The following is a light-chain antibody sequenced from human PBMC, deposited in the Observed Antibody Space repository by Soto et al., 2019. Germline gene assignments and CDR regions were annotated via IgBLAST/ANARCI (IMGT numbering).Light chain of an antibody. CDR2: GAS. CDR3: HQYYSSPTT. CDR1: QTVSSGF. Sequence: EIVLTQSPGTLPVSPGERATVSCRASQTVSSGFLAWYQQKVGQAPRLLIYGASTRATGIPDRFSGSGSGTDFTLTIDRLEPEDFAVYYCHQYYSSPTTFGGGTKVDIK. V-gene: IGKV3-20*01. J-gene: IGKJ4*01.